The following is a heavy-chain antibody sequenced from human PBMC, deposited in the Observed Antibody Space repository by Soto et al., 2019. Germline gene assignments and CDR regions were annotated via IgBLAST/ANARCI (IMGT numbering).Heavy chain of an antibody. CDR3: ARWGTTGGFDL. CDR2: TSYDGNNK. Sequence: QVQLVESGGGVVQPGTSLRLSCAASGFRFKSFVMHWVRQAPGKGLEWVAFTSYDGNNKDYGDSVKGRFTVSRDNSQNTLHLQMLFLRPEDTALYYCARWGTTGGFDLWGQGPLVSVSS. CDR1: GFRFKSFV. J-gene: IGHJ4*02. D-gene: IGHD3-16*01. V-gene: IGHV3-30*19.